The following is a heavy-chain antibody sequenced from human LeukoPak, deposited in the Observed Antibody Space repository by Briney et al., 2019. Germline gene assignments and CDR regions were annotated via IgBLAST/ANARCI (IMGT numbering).Heavy chain of an antibody. V-gene: IGHV3-23*01. CDR3: AKWGHYDILTGYYWDYYYGMDV. CDR1: GFTFSSYA. J-gene: IGHJ6*02. Sequence: GGSLRLSCAASGFTFSSYAMSWVRQAPGKGLEWVSAISGSGGSTYYADSVKVRFTISRDNSKNTLYLQMNSLRAEDTAVYYCAKWGHYDILTGYYWDYYYGMDVWGQGTTVTVSS. D-gene: IGHD3-9*01. CDR2: ISGSGGST.